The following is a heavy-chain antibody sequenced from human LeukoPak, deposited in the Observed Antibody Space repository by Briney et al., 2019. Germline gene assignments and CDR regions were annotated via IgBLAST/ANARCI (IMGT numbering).Heavy chain of an antibody. V-gene: IGHV3-11*04. CDR1: GGSISSSSYF. CDR3: ARDLGYSYGYPDAFDI. Sequence: LSLTCTVSGGSISSSSYFWGWIRQAPGKGLEWVSYISSSGSTIYYADSVKGRFTISRDNAKNSLYLQMNSLRAEDTAVYYCARDLGYSYGYPDAFDIWGQGTMITVSS. J-gene: IGHJ3*02. D-gene: IGHD5-18*01. CDR2: ISSSGSTI.